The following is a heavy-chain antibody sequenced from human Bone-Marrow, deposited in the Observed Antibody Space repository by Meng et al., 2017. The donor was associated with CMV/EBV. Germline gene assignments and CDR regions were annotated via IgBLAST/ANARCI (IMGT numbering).Heavy chain of an antibody. V-gene: IGHV4-34*01. CDR3: ARVGPTGPGFYFDY. CDR1: GWSFSGYY. CDR2: INHSGST. Sequence: SQTLSLPCAVYGWSFSGYYWSWIRQPPGKGLEWIGEINHSGSTNYNPSLKSRVTISVDTSKNQFSLKLGSVTAADTALYYCARVGPTGPGFYFDYWGQGTLVTVSS. D-gene: IGHD1-26*01. J-gene: IGHJ4*02.